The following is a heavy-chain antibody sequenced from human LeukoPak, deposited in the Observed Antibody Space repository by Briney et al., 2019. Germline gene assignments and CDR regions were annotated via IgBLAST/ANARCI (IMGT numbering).Heavy chain of an antibody. D-gene: IGHD6-19*01. CDR2: ISYDGSNK. CDR3: AKARSGIAVAPFDY. V-gene: IGHV3-30*18. Sequence: GGSLRLSCAASGFIFSSYGMHWVRQAPGKGLEWVAVISYDGSNKYYADSVKGRFTISRDNSKNTLYLQMNSLRAEDTAVYYCAKARSGIAVAPFDYWGQGTLVTVSS. J-gene: IGHJ4*02. CDR1: GFIFSSYG.